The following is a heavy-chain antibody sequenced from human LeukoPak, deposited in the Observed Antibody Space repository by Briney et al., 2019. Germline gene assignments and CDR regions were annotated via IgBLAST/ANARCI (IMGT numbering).Heavy chain of an antibody. Sequence: GGSLRLSCAASGFTFSSHWMHWVRQAPGQGLVWVSRINGDGSNTTYADSVKGRFTISRDNAKNTLYLQLNSLRAEDTAVYHCARAKIWYSTDTFDIWGQGTMVTVSS. D-gene: IGHD2-15*01. CDR1: GFTFSSHW. V-gene: IGHV3-74*03. J-gene: IGHJ3*02. CDR3: ARAKIWYSTDTFDI. CDR2: INGDGSNT.